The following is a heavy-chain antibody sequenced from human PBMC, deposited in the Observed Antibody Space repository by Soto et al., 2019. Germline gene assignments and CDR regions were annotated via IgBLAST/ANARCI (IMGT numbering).Heavy chain of an antibody. CDR2: INPSGGST. Sequence: GGSVKLSCEASGDTFTSYYMHLVRQAPGQGLEWMGIINPSGGSTSYAQKFQGRVTMTRDTSTSTVYMELSSLRSEDTAVYYCAREDTAMVNLDYWGQGTLVTVSS. CDR1: GDTFTSYY. D-gene: IGHD5-18*01. J-gene: IGHJ4*02. CDR3: AREDTAMVNLDY. V-gene: IGHV1-46*03.